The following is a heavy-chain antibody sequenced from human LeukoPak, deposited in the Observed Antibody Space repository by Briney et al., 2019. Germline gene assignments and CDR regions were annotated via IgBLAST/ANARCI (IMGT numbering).Heavy chain of an antibody. CDR2: INHSGST. CDR1: GGSFSGYY. CDR3: ARIRVAAACDIYYYYYGMDV. V-gene: IGHV4-34*01. D-gene: IGHD6-13*01. Sequence: SETLSLTCAVYGGSFSGYYWSWIRQPPGKGLEWIGEINHSGSTNYNPSLKSRVTISVDTSKNQFSLKLSSVTAADTAVYYCARIRVAAACDIYYYYYGMDVWGQGTTVTVSS. J-gene: IGHJ6*02.